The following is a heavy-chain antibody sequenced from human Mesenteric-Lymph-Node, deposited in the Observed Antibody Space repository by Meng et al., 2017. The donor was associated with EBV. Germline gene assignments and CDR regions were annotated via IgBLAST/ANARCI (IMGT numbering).Heavy chain of an antibody. V-gene: IGHV1-18*01. CDR3: ARERVSMGRGVIIDDWFDV. CDR2: VSASKGYT. J-gene: IGHJ5*02. Sequence: QVDPVHAGPEIKKPGTSGKVSCNTSCYPFTTYGINLVRQAPGQGLEWMGWVSASKGYTNYAQKVQGRVTMTTDSSTSTAYMELRSLRSDDTAIYYCARERVSMGRGVIIDDWFDVWGQGTLVTVSS. D-gene: IGHD3-10*01. CDR1: CYPFTTYG.